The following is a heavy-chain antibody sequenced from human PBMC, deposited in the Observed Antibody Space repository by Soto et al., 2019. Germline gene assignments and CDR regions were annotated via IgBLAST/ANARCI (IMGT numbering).Heavy chain of an antibody. Sequence: GASVKVSCKASGYTFTSYAMHWVRQAPGQRLEWMGWINAGNGNTKYSQKFQGRVTITRDTSASTAHMELSSLRSEDTAVYSCARGSSSWNFPYGMDVWGQGTTVTVSS. CDR2: INAGNGNT. V-gene: IGHV1-3*01. J-gene: IGHJ6*02. D-gene: IGHD6-13*01. CDR3: ARGSSSWNFPYGMDV. CDR1: GYTFTSYA.